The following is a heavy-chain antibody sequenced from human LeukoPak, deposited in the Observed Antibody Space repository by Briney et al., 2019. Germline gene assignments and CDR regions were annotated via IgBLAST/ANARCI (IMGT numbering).Heavy chain of an antibody. Sequence: GGSLRLSCAASGFTVSSNYMSWVRQAPGKGLEWVSVIYSGGSTYYADSVKGRFTISRDNSKNTLYLQMNSLRAEDTAVYYCARGYDSSAYYPFNYWGQGTLVTVSS. CDR3: ARGYDSSAYYPFNY. J-gene: IGHJ4*02. CDR2: IYSGGST. V-gene: IGHV3-53*01. D-gene: IGHD3-22*01. CDR1: GFTVSSNY.